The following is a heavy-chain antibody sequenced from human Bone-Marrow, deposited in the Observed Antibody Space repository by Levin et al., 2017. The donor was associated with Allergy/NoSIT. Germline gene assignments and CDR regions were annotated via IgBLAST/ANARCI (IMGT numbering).Heavy chain of an antibody. J-gene: IGHJ4*02. CDR2: IYYSGST. CDR3: ARGREYVWGSYRYEFDY. D-gene: IGHD3-16*02. CDR1: GGSISSYY. V-gene: IGHV4-59*01. Sequence: SETLSLTCTVSGGSISSYYWSWIRQPPGKGLEWIGYIYYSGSTNYNPSLKSRVTISVDTSKNQFSLKLSSVTAADTAVYYCARGREYVWGSYRYEFDYWGQGTLVTVSS.